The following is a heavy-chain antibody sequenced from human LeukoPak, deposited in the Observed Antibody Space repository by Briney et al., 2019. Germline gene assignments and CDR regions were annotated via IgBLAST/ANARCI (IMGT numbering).Heavy chain of an antibody. J-gene: IGHJ5*02. Sequence: GGSLRLSCAASGFTFSTYWMHWVRQAPGKGLVWVSRINSDGSTTRYADSEKGRFTISRDNAKNTLYLQMNSLRAEDTAVYYCVRGVGGDSKFDPWGRGTLVTVSS. CDR2: INSDGSTT. V-gene: IGHV3-74*01. CDR3: VRGVGGDSKFDP. D-gene: IGHD1-26*01. CDR1: GFTFSTYW.